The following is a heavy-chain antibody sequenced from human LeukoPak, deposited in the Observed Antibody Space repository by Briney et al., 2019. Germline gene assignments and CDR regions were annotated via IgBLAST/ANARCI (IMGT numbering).Heavy chain of an antibody. CDR2: IYYSGTT. J-gene: IGHJ4*02. Sequence: SQTLSLTCTVSGGSISSGDYYWSWVRQHPGKGLEWIGYIYYSGTTYYNPSLNSRVTIPVDTSENQFSLKLSSVTAADTAVYYCARDLLGYGNFDYWGQGTLVTVSS. D-gene: IGHD5-12*01. CDR3: ARDLLGYGNFDY. CDR1: GGSISSGDYY. V-gene: IGHV4-31*03.